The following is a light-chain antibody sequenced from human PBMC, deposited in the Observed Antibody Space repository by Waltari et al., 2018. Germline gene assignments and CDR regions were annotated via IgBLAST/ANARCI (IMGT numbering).Light chain of an antibody. CDR2: EET. Sequence: DIQITQSPSTLSASVGDRVTITCRASQSIGSWLAWYQQKPGKAPKLLIYEETSLESGVPSRFSASGSGTEFTLTISSLQPDDFATYYCQRYNSYPITFGPGTKVDI. V-gene: IGKV1-5*03. J-gene: IGKJ3*01. CDR3: QRYNSYPIT. CDR1: QSIGSW.